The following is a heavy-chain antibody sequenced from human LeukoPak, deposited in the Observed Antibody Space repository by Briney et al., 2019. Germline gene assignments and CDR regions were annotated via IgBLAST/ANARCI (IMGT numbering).Heavy chain of an antibody. V-gene: IGHV3-74*01. Sequence: GGSLRLSCAASGFTFSNTWMHWVRQAPGKGLVWVSLINSDASTTTYADSVGGRFTISRDNAKNTLYLQMNSLRAEDTAVYYCAREDIVATTVDYWGQGTLVTVSS. CDR1: GFTFSNTW. J-gene: IGHJ4*02. D-gene: IGHD5-12*01. CDR3: AREDIVATTVDY. CDR2: INSDASTT.